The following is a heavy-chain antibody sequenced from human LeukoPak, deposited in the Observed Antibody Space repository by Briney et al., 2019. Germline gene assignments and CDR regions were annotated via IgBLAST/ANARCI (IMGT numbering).Heavy chain of an antibody. CDR2: INPNSGGT. Sequence: GASVKVSCKASGYTFTGYYMHWVRQAPGQGLEWMGRINPNSGGTNYAQKFQGRVTMTRDTSISTAYMELSRLRSDDTDVYYCARDPMIVVVPDAFDIWGQGTMVTVSS. V-gene: IGHV1-2*05. CDR1: GYTFTGYY. CDR3: ARDPMIVVVPDAFDI. D-gene: IGHD3-22*01. J-gene: IGHJ3*02.